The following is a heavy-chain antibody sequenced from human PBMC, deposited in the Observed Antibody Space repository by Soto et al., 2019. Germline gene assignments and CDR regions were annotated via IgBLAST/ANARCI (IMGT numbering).Heavy chain of an antibody. CDR1: GFSLSTSGVG. Sequence: QITLKESGPTLVKPTQTLTLTCTFSGFSLSTSGVGVGWIRQPPGKALEWLALIYWDDDKRYSPPLKSRLTTTEDTSKNQVVLTMTNMDPVDTATYYCAHRQRTVYFDYWGQGTLVTVSS. V-gene: IGHV2-5*02. J-gene: IGHJ4*02. CDR2: IYWDDDK. CDR3: AHRQRTVYFDY. D-gene: IGHD4-17*01.